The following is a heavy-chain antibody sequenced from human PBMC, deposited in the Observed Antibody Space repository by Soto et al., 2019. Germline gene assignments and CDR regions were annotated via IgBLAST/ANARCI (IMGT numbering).Heavy chain of an antibody. CDR1: GVTFSGYA. D-gene: IGHD3-16*01. J-gene: IGHJ3*02. Sequence: EVQLLESGGGLVQPGGSLRLSCTASGVTFSGYAMSWVRQALGKGLEWVSAISGNGGNTYYADAVKGRFTISRDNSESTLFLQMHSLRADDTAVYYCATRHDYGGNLDAFDIWGQGTTVAVSS. CDR2: ISGNGGNT. CDR3: ATRHDYGGNLDAFDI. V-gene: IGHV3-23*01.